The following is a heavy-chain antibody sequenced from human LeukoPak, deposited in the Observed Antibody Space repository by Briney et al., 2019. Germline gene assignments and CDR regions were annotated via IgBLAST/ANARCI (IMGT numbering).Heavy chain of an antibody. V-gene: IGHV3-30*04. J-gene: IGHJ3*02. D-gene: IGHD3-10*01. CDR3: ARDIVTMVRGVPYDAFDI. CDR2: ISYDGSNK. CDR1: GFTFSSYA. Sequence: GRSLRLSCAASGFTFSSYAMHWVRQAPGKGLEWVAVISYDGSNKYYSDSVKGRFTISRDNAKNSLYLKMNSLRAEDSAVYYCARDIVTMVRGVPYDAFDIWGQGTMVTVSS.